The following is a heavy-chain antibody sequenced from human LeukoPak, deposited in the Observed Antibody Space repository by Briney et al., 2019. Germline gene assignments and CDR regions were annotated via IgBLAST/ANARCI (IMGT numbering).Heavy chain of an antibody. V-gene: IGHV3-48*01. J-gene: IGHJ6*03. D-gene: IGHD6-19*01. CDR1: GFTFSSYS. CDR2: ISSSSSTI. Sequence: HPGGSLRLSCAASGFTFSSYSMNWVRQAPGKGLEWVSYISSSSSTIYYADSVKGRFTISRDNAKNSLYLQMNSLRAEDTAVYYCARDCSGWYGGHYYYMDVWGKGTTVTVSS. CDR3: ARDCSGWYGGHYYYMDV.